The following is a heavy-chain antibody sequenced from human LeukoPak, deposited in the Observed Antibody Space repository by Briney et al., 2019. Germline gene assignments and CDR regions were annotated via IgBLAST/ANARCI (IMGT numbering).Heavy chain of an antibody. CDR3: AKAGVRYFDSSGLYAFDF. Sequence: SETLSLTCAVSGSSISSTGYCWAWIRQPPGKGLEWIGTIYYSGSTYHNTSLKSRITMSVDTSRNQFSLKLSSVDAADTAVYYRAKAGVRYFDSSGLYAFDFWGQGTTVTVSS. CDR2: IYYSGST. J-gene: IGHJ3*01. D-gene: IGHD3-22*01. V-gene: IGHV4-39*01. CDR1: GSSISSTGYC.